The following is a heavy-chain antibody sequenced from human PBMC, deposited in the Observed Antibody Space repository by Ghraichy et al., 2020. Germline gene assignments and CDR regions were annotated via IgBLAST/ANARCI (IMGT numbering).Heavy chain of an antibody. D-gene: IGHD3-10*01. J-gene: IGHJ6*02. CDR3: ARAGRYYGSGSYFGYYYYGMDV. CDR2: ISAYNGNT. CDR1: GYTFTSYG. Sequence: ASVKVSCKASGYTFTSYGISWVRQAPGQGLEWMGWISAYNGNTNYAQKLQGRVTMTTDTSTSTAYMELRSLRSDDTAVYYCARAGRYYGSGSYFGYYYYGMDVWGQGTTVTVSS. V-gene: IGHV1-18*04.